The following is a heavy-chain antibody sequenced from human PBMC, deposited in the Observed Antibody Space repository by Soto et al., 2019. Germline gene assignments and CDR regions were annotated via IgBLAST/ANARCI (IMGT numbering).Heavy chain of an antibody. J-gene: IGHJ4*01. CDR2: IWHDGTNE. CDR3: GRARGWYDPGEK. V-gene: IGHV3-33*01. Sequence: QVQLVESGGGVVQPGRSLRLSCAASGFSFSDYGMHWVRQAPGKGLEWVACIWHDGTNENYVDSVKGRSTLSRDNSKNTLYVTVDGVRAHGSAVDYGGRARGWYDPGEKWGPGTLVNV. D-gene: IGHD6-19*01. CDR1: GFSFSDYG.